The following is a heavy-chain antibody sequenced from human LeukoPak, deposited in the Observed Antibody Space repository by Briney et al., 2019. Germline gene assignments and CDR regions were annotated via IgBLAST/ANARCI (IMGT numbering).Heavy chain of an antibody. Sequence: ASVKVSCKASGYSFSSYAMNWVRQAPGQGLEWMGWINTDTGHPTYAQDFTGRFGFSLDTSVSTAYLQITSLKAEDTAVYYCARDNRGRVAETPIDYWGQGTRVTVSS. J-gene: IGHJ4*02. CDR2: INTDTGHP. CDR3: ARDNRGRVAETPIDY. D-gene: IGHD1-26*01. CDR1: GYSFSSYA. V-gene: IGHV7-4-1*02.